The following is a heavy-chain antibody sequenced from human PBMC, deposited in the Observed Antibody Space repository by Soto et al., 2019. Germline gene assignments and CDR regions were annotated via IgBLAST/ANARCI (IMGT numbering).Heavy chain of an antibody. CDR2: IYYSGST. D-gene: IGHD2-2*01. J-gene: IGHJ4*02. Sequence: SETLSLTCTVSGGSVSSGSYYWSWIRQPPGKGLEWIGYIYYSGSTNYNPSLKSRVTISVDTSKNQFSLKLSSVTAADTAVYYCARVRRNTSSFDYWGQGTLVTVSS. CDR3: ARVRRNTSSFDY. CDR1: GGSVSSGSYY. V-gene: IGHV4-61*01.